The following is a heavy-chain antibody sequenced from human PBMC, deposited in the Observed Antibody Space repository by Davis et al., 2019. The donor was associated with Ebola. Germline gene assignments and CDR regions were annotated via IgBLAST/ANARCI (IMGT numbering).Heavy chain of an antibody. CDR3: AARGGGCSSTSCYLYYYYGMDV. J-gene: IGHJ6*02. CDR2: IYSGGST. V-gene: IGHV3-53*05. Sequence: GGSLRLSCAASGFTVSSNYMSWVRQAPGKGLEWVSVIYSGGSTYYADSVKGRFTISRDNSKNTLYLQMNSLRAEDTAVYYCAARGGGCSSTSCYLYYYYGMDVWGQGTTVTVSS. D-gene: IGHD2-2*01. CDR1: GFTVSSNY.